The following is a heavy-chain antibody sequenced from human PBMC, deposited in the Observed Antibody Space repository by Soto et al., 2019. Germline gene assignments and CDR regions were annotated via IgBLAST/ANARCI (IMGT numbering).Heavy chain of an antibody. Sequence: LRLSCAASGFTFSSYAMSWVRQAPGKGLEWVSAISGSGGSTYYADSVKGRFTISRDNSKNTLYLQMNSLRAEDTAVYYCAKDVLRYFDWSDAFDIWGKGRMDT. V-gene: IGHV3-23*01. J-gene: IGHJ3*02. CDR1: GFTFSSYA. D-gene: IGHD3-9*01. CDR2: ISGSGGST. CDR3: AKDVLRYFDWSDAFDI.